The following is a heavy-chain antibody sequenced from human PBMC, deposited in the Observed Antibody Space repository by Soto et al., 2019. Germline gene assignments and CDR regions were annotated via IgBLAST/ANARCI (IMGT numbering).Heavy chain of an antibody. CDR2: IIPIFGTA. CDR3: ARDLAIFGVVIYYGMDV. CDR1: GGTFSSYA. Sequence: SVKVSCKASGGTFSSYAISWVRQAPGQGLEWMGGIIPIFGTANYAQKFQGRVTITADESTSTAYMELSSLRSEDTAVYYCARDLAIFGVVIYYGMDVWGQGTTVTVS. V-gene: IGHV1-69*13. J-gene: IGHJ6*02. D-gene: IGHD3-3*01.